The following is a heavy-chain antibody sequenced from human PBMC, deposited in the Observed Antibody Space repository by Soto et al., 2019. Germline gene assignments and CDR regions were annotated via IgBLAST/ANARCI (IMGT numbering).Heavy chain of an antibody. J-gene: IGHJ4*02. D-gene: IGHD4-17*01. Sequence: ASVKVSCKASGCTFSSYAISWVRQAPGQGLEWMGGIIPIFGTANYAQKFQGRVTITADESTSTAYMELSSLRSEDTAVYYCARGDYGGIVDYWGQGTLVTVSS. CDR1: GCTFSSYA. V-gene: IGHV1-69*13. CDR3: ARGDYGGIVDY. CDR2: IIPIFGTA.